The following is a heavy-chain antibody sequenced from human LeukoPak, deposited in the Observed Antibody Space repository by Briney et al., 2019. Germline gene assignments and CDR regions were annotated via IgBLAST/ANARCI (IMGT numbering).Heavy chain of an antibody. V-gene: IGHV3-7*03. Sequence: GGSLRLSCAASGFTFSHFWMSWVRQAPGKGLEWVAYIKKTGSETYYVDSVKGRFTISRDNAKNSLYLQMNSLRAEDTAVYYCASDYSGYLGYYWGQGTLVTVSS. J-gene: IGHJ4*02. D-gene: IGHD3-22*01. CDR2: IKKTGSET. CDR3: ASDYSGYLGYY. CDR1: GFTFSHFW.